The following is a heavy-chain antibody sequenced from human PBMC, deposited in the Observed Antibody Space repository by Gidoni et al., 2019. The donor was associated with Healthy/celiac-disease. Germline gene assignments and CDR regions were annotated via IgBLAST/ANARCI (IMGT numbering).Heavy chain of an antibody. V-gene: IGHV1-2*02. CDR3: ARAQVRRDTGAYFDY. J-gene: IGHJ4*02. CDR1: GYHFTGYY. CDR2: ITPNSGGT. Sequence: HVQLVQSGTEVQKPGASVKVSFKPSGYHFTGYYMHWVRQAPGQGLDGMGGITPNSGGTNYAQKFQGRVTMTRDTSISTAYMELSRLRSDDTAVYYCARAQVRRDTGAYFDYWGQGTLVTVSS. D-gene: IGHD7-27*01.